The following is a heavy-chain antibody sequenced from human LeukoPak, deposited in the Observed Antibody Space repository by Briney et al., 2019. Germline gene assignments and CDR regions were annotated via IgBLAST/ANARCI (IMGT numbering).Heavy chain of an antibody. CDR1: GGSISSYY. V-gene: IGHV4-4*07. CDR3: ASLRIAARPDAFDI. D-gene: IGHD6-6*01. CDR2: IYTSGST. Sequence: SETLSLTCTVSGGSISSYYWSWIRQPAGKGLEWIGRIYTSGSTIYNPSLKSRVTMSVDTSKNQFSLKLSSVTAADTAVYYCASLRIAARPDAFDIWGQGTMVTVSS. J-gene: IGHJ3*02.